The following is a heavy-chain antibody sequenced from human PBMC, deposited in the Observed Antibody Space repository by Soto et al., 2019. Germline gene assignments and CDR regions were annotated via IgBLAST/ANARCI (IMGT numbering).Heavy chain of an antibody. CDR3: ARGSYGSGSYYKYYYYYGMDV. V-gene: IGHV1-69*13. CDR1: GGTFSSYA. J-gene: IGHJ6*02. D-gene: IGHD3-10*01. Sequence: SVKVSCKASGGTFSSYAISWVRQAPGQGLEWMGGIIPIFGTANYAQKFQGRVTITADESTSTAYMELSSLRSEDTAVYYCARGSYGSGSYYKYYYYYGMDVWGQGTTVTVSS. CDR2: IIPIFGTA.